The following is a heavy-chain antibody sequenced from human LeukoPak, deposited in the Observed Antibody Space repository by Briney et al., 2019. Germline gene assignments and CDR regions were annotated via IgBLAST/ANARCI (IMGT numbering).Heavy chain of an antibody. J-gene: IGHJ4*02. V-gene: IGHV3-23*01. CDR2: ISGSGGGT. CDR3: AKRGVVIRVILVGFHKEAYYFDS. CDR1: GITLSNYA. D-gene: IGHD3-22*01. Sequence: GGSLRLSCAVSGITLSNYAMTWVRQAPGKGLEWVAGISGSGGGTKYADSVKGRFTISRDNSKNTLYLQMNDLRVDDAAVYFCAKRGVVIRVILVGFHKEAYYFDSWGQGALVTVSS.